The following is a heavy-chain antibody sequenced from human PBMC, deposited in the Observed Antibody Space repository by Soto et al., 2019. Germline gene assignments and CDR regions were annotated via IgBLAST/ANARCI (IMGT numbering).Heavy chain of an antibody. CDR3: ASYYYGSGSYYSSFYYYYGMDV. V-gene: IGHV1-46*01. CDR1: GYTFTSYY. D-gene: IGHD3-10*01. J-gene: IGHJ6*02. CDR2: INPSGGST. Sequence: GASVKVSCKASGYTFTSYYMHWVRQAPGQGLEWMGIINPSGGSTSYAQKFQGRVTMTRDTSTSTVYMKLSSLRSEDTAVYYCASYYYGSGSYYSSFYYYYGMDVWGQGTTVTVSS.